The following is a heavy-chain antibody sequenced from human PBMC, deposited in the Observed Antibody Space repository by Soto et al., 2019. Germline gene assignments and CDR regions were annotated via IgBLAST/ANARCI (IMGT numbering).Heavy chain of an antibody. D-gene: IGHD2-15*01. CDR3: ARGQLPAATTYFDF. Sequence: QVHLVESGGGVVQPGGSLRPSCAASGFTFSSYAIHWVRQAPGKGLEWVAIIWFDGSNKYYADSVKGRFSISRDNSKNTLFLQMDSLRAEDTAVYYCARGQLPAATTYFDFWGQGTLVIVSS. J-gene: IGHJ4*02. CDR1: GFTFSSYA. V-gene: IGHV3-33*01. CDR2: IWFDGSNK.